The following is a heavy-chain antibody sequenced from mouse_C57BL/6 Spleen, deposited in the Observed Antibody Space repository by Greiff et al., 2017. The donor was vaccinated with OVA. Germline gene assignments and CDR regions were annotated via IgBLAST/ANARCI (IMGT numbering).Heavy chain of an antibody. Sequence: QVQLQQSGPELVKPGASVKISCKASGYAFSSSWMNWVKQRPGKGLEWIGRIYPGDGDTNYNGKFKGKATLTADKSSSTAYMQLSSLTSEDSAVYFCAGDSYYYGSSYEGFAYWGQGTLVTVSA. D-gene: IGHD1-1*01. CDR3: AGDSYYYGSSYEGFAY. CDR2: IYPGDGDT. J-gene: IGHJ3*01. CDR1: GYAFSSSW. V-gene: IGHV1-82*01.